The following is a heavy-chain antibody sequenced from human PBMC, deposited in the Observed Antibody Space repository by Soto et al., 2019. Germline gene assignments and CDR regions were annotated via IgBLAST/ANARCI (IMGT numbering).Heavy chain of an antibody. Sequence: PSETLSLTCTVSDSSISSSSYYWGWIRQPPGKGLEWIGSIYYSGSTYYNPSLKSRVTISVDTSKNQFSLKLSSVTAADTAVYYCARLRYYGSGSYYNYFDYWGQGTLVTVSS. CDR3: ARLRYYGSGSYYNYFDY. CDR2: IYYSGST. V-gene: IGHV4-39*01. CDR1: DSSISSSSYY. J-gene: IGHJ4*02. D-gene: IGHD3-10*01.